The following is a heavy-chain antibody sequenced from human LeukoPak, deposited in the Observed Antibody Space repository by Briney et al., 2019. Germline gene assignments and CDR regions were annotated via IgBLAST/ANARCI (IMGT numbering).Heavy chain of an antibody. V-gene: IGHV3-7*05. D-gene: IGHD1-26*01. J-gene: IGHJ4*02. Sequence: GGSLRLSCAVSGFSFTTYWMTWVRQAPGKGLEWVASVKEDGSEKYLVGSVKGRFSISRDNAKNSLFLQLNSLSAEDTAVYYCARGYSYLDYWGQGTLVTVSS. CDR1: GFSFTTYW. CDR2: VKEDGSEK. CDR3: ARGYSYLDY.